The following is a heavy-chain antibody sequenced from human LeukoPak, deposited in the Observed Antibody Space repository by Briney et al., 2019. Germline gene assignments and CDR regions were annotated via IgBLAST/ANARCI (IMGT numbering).Heavy chain of an antibody. J-gene: IGHJ4*02. D-gene: IGHD2-2*01. CDR1: GFTFSSYS. V-gene: IGHV3-21*01. Sequence: PGGSLRLSCAAAGFTFSSYSMNWVRQAPGRGLEWVSSIIGDSIYIYYADSVRGRFTISRDNAKSSLFLQMNSLRAEDTAVYYCARCSSSGCASSPLAGYLYWGQGTLVTVSS. CDR3: ARCSSSGCASSPLAGYLY. CDR2: IIGDSIYI.